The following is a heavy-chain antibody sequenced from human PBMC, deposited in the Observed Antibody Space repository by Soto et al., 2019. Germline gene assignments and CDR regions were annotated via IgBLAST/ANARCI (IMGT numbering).Heavy chain of an antibody. CDR3: ARDLSGYDWYY. Sequence: QVQQVQSGAEVKKPGGSVKVSCKASGYTFTNYGISWVRQAPGQGLEWMGWISGYNGNTNYAQKLQGRVTMTTDTSTSTAYMEVRSLRSDDTAVYYCARDLSGYDWYYWGQGTLVTVSS. V-gene: IGHV1-18*01. J-gene: IGHJ4*02. CDR2: ISGYNGNT. D-gene: IGHD5-12*01. CDR1: GYTFTNYG.